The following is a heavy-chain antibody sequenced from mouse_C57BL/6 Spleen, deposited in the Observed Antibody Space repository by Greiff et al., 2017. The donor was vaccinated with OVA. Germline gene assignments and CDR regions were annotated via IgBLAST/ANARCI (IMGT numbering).Heavy chain of an antibody. J-gene: IGHJ3*01. CDR3: ARSPGAQATVPFAY. Sequence: VQLQQSGAELVKPGASVKLSCTASGFNIKDYYMHWVKQRTEQGLEWIGRIDPEDGETTYAPKFQGKATITADTSSNTAYLQLSSLTSEDTAVYYCARSPGAQATVPFAYWGQGTLVTVSA. CDR2: IDPEDGET. D-gene: IGHD3-2*02. V-gene: IGHV14-2*01. CDR1: GFNIKDYY.